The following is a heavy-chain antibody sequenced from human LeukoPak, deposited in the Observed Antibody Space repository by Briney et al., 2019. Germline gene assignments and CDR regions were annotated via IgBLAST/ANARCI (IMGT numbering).Heavy chain of an antibody. CDR1: GGSISSYY. D-gene: IGHD3-22*01. Sequence: PSETLSLTCTVSGGSISSYYWSWIRQPPGKGLEWIGRIYTSGSTNYNPSLKSRVTISVDTSKNQFSLKLSSVTAADTAVYYCAREGDSYYYDSSGYGDAFDIWGQGTMVTVSS. CDR2: IYTSGST. CDR3: AREGDSYYYDSSGYGDAFDI. J-gene: IGHJ3*02. V-gene: IGHV4-4*08.